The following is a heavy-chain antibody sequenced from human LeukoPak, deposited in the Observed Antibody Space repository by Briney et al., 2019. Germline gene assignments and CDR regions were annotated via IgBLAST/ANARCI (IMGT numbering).Heavy chain of an antibody. V-gene: IGHV4-39*07. CDR2: IYYSGST. CDR1: GGSISSSSYY. D-gene: IGHD6-13*01. J-gene: IGHJ4*02. Sequence: PSETLSLTCTVSGGSISSSSYYWGWIRQPPGKGLEWIGSIYYSGSTYYNPSLKSRVTISVDTSKNQFSLKLSSVTAADTAMYYCARERKKGESVGYSSSWYLDPQPLFDYWGQGTLVTVSS. CDR3: ARERKKGESVGYSSSWYLDPQPLFDY.